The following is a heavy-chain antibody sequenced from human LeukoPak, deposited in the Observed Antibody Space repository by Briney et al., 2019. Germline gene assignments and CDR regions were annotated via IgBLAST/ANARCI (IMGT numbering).Heavy chain of an antibody. CDR3: ARVTTDGYYNY. Sequence: SQTLSLTCTVSGGSISSGGYYWSWIRQHPGKGLEWIGYIYYSGSTYYNPSLKSRVTISLDTSENHFSLKLSSVTAADTAVYYCARVTTDGYYNYWGQGTLVTVSS. D-gene: IGHD3-22*01. V-gene: IGHV4-31*03. CDR2: IYYSGST. J-gene: IGHJ4*02. CDR1: GGSISSGGYY.